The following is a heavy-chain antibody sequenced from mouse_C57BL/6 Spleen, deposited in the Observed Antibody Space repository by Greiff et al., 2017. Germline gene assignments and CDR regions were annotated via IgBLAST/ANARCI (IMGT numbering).Heavy chain of an antibody. CDR1: GYTFTEYT. D-gene: IGHD1-1*01. CDR3: ARHEEDYGSSYVGDYYAMDY. Sequence: QVQLQQSGAELVKPGASVKLSCKASGYTFTEYTIHWVKQRSGQGLEWIGWFYPGSGSIKYNEKFKDKATLTADKSSSSVYMELSRLTSEDSAVYFCARHEEDYGSSYVGDYYAMDYWGQGTSVTVSS. V-gene: IGHV1-62-2*01. CDR2: FYPGSGSI. J-gene: IGHJ4*01.